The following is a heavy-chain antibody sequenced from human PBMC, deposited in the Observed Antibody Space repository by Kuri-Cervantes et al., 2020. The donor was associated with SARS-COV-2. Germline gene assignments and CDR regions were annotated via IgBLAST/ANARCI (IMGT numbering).Heavy chain of an antibody. J-gene: IGHJ4*02. CDR1: RFSFSSYT. V-gene: IGHV3-30-3*01. CDR3: ARATPGLVVVPAAIPN. Sequence: GGSLRLSCAASRFSFSSYTLHWVRQAPGKGLECVAVISYVGSNKYYADSVKGRFTISRDNSKNTLYLQMNSLRAEDTAVYYCARATPGLVVVPAAIPNWGQGTLVTVSS. D-gene: IGHD2-2*01. CDR2: ISYVGSNK.